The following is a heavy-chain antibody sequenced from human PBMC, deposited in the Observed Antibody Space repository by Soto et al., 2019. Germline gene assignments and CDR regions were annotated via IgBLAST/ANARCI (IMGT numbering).Heavy chain of an antibody. V-gene: IGHV1-18*01. D-gene: IGHD1-1*01. J-gene: IGHJ4*02. CDR1: GYTFTNYG. CDR2: ISADNGNT. CDR3: SRRGVLPDY. Sequence: QVQLVQSGAEVKKPGASVKVSCKASGYTFTNYGITWVRQAPGQGLEWMGWISADNGNTNYAQKLQDRLAKTTDTSTSTAYMELRSLRSDDTAVYYCSRRGVLPDYWGQGTLVTVSS.